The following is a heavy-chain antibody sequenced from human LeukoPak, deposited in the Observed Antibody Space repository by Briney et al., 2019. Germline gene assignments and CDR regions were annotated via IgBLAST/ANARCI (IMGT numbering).Heavy chain of an antibody. V-gene: IGHV3-7*01. CDR2: IKQDGSEK. CDR3: AKDRSYSSGWYGNWFDP. CDR1: GFTFSSYW. J-gene: IGHJ5*02. Sequence: GGSLRLSCAASGFTFSSYWMSWVRQAPGKGLEWVANIKQDGSEKYYADSVKGRFTISRDNSKNTLYLQMNSLRAEDTAVYYCAKDRSYSSGWYGNWFDPWGQGTLVTVSS. D-gene: IGHD6-19*01.